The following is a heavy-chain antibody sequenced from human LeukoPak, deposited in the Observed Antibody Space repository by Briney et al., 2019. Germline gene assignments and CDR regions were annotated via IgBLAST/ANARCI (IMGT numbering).Heavy chain of an antibody. CDR2: ISSSSSYI. D-gene: IGHD3-22*01. CDR1: GFTFSSYS. CDR3: AREGYYDKHAFDI. V-gene: IGHV3-21*01. Sequence: GGSLRLSCAASGFTFSSYSMNRVRQAPGEGLEWVSSISSSSSYIYYADSVKGRFTISRDNAKNSLYLQMNSLRAEDTAVYYCAREGYYDKHAFDIWGQGTMVTVSS. J-gene: IGHJ3*02.